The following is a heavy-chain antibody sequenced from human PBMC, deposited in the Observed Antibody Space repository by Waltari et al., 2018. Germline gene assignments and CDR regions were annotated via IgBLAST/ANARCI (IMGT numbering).Heavy chain of an antibody. CDR2: INHSGST. V-gene: IGHV4-34*01. CDR1: GGSFSGYY. Sequence: QVQLQQWGAGLLKPSETLSLTCAVYGGSFSGYYWSWIRQPPGKGLEWIGEINHSGSTNYNPSLKSRVTISVDTSKNQFSLKLSSVTAEDTAVYYCAKVEGDLWLVETIDYWGQGTLVTVSS. D-gene: IGHD3-3*01. J-gene: IGHJ4*02. CDR3: AKVEGDLWLVETIDY.